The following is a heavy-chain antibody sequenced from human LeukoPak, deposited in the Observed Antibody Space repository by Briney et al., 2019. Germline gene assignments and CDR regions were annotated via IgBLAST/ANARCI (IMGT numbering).Heavy chain of an antibody. D-gene: IGHD1-26*01. J-gene: IGHJ4*02. V-gene: IGHV4-39*01. CDR2: IYYSGST. CDR3: ARNASDSGTSYFDY. CDR1: GGSISSGTYY. Sequence: SETLSRTCTVSGGSISSGTYYWGWVRQPPGKGLEWIGSIYYSGSTSYNPSLKSRVTISVDTSKNQFSLKLDSVTAADTAVYYCARNASDSGTSYFDYWGQGTLVTVSS.